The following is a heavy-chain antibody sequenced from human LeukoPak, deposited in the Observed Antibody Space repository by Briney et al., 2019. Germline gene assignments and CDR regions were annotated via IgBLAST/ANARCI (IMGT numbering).Heavy chain of an antibody. CDR3: ARDMGYSGSAGGRFDP. J-gene: IGHJ5*02. D-gene: IGHD5-12*01. CDR2: TSFDGTYT. V-gene: IGHV3-30*04. Sequence: GGSLRLSCTASGFSFGAYLISWVRQAPGKGLEWVALTSFDGTYTSYADFVRGRFTISRDNSKNTLYLQMSSLGPEDTAVYYCARDMGYSGSAGGRFDPWGQGTLVTVSS. CDR1: GFSFGAYL.